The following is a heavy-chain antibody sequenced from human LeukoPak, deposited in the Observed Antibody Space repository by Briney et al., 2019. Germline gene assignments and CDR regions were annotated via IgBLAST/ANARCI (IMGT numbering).Heavy chain of an antibody. J-gene: IGHJ6*04. D-gene: IGHD3-3*01. CDR3: ARDPSYYHFWSETDV. V-gene: IGHV4-61*02. CDR2: IYTSGST. Sequence: SETLSLTCTVSGGSISSGSYYWSWIRQPAGKGLEWIGRIYTSGSTNYNPSLKSRVTISVDTSKNQFSLKLSSVTAADTAVYYCARDPSYYHFWSETDVWGKGTTVTVSS. CDR1: GGSISSGSYY.